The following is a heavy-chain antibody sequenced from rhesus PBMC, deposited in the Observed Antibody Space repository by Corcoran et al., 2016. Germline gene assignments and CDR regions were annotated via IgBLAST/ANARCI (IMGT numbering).Heavy chain of an antibody. CDR3: ARFGAAGRFDY. D-gene: IGHD6-25*01. CDR2: INGNSGST. J-gene: IGHJ4*01. V-gene: IGHV4-80*01. Sequence: QVQLQESGPGLVKPSETLSLTCAVSGGSFSSYWWSWIRQPPGEGLEWIGEINGNSGSTNYNPVIKSRVTISKDASNNQFSLKLSSVTAADTAVYYCARFGAAGRFDYWGQGVLVTVSS. CDR1: GGSFSSYW.